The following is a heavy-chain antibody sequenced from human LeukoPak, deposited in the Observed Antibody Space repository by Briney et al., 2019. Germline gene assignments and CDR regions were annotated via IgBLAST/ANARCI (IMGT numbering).Heavy chain of an antibody. V-gene: IGHV1-8*03. CDR3: ARRYLNDAFDI. CDR1: GYTFSSYD. Sequence: ASVKVSCKASGYTFSSYDINWVRQAAGQGLEWMGWMNPKTGNTGFSQKFQGRVTITRDTSISTAYMELRSLRSDDTAVYYCARRYLNDAFDIWGQGTMVTVSS. J-gene: IGHJ3*02. D-gene: IGHD2/OR15-2a*01. CDR2: MNPKTGNT.